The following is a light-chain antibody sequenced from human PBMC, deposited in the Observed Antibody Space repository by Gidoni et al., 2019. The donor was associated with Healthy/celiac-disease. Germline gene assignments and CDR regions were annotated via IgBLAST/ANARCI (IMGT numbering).Light chain of an antibody. CDR1: KLGDKY. Sequence: SYELTQPPSVSVSPGQTASITCSGAKLGDKYACWYQQKPGQSPVLVIYQVSKRPSGIPERFSGSNSGNTATLTISGTQAMDEADYYCQAWDSSTGVVFGGGTKLTVL. J-gene: IGLJ2*01. CDR3: QAWDSSTGVV. V-gene: IGLV3-1*01. CDR2: QVS.